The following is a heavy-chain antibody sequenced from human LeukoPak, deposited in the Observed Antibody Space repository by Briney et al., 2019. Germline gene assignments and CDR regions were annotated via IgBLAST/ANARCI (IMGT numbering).Heavy chain of an antibody. D-gene: IGHD6-19*01. J-gene: IGHJ4*02. CDR3: ARDFGSSGWPGYY. V-gene: IGHV3-30*04. CDR1: GFTFSSYA. CDR2: ISYDGSNK. Sequence: GRSLRLSSAASGFTFSSYAMHWVRQAPGKGLEWVAVISYDGSNKYYADSVKGRFTISRDNSKNTLYLQMNSLRAEDTAVYYCARDFGSSGWPGYYWGQGTLVTVSS.